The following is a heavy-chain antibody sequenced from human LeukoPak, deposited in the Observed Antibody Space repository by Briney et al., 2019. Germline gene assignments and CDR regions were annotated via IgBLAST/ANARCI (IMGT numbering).Heavy chain of an antibody. Sequence: GGSPRLSCAASGFTFSSYWMHWVRQAPGKGLVWVSRINSDGSSTSYADSVKGRFTISRDNAKNTLYLQMNSLRAEDTAVYYCARLKFYYYDSSGYPYETDYWGQGTLVTVSS. J-gene: IGHJ4*02. V-gene: IGHV3-74*01. CDR1: GFTFSSYW. D-gene: IGHD3-22*01. CDR3: ARLKFYYYDSSGYPYETDY. CDR2: INSDGSST.